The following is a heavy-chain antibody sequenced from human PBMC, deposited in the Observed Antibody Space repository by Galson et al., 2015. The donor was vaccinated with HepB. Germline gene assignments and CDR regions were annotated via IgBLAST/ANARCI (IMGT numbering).Heavy chain of an antibody. D-gene: IGHD3-22*01. CDR1: GYTLTELS. J-gene: IGHJ4*02. V-gene: IGHV1-24*01. CDR3: ATVLDSRGYYSPPHVDY. CDR2: FDPEDGET. Sequence: SVKVSCKVSGYTLTELSMHWVRQAPGKGLEWMGGFDPEDGETIYAQKFQGRVTMTEDTSTDTAYMELSSLRSEDTAVYYCATVLDSRGYYSPPHVDYWGQGTLVTVSS.